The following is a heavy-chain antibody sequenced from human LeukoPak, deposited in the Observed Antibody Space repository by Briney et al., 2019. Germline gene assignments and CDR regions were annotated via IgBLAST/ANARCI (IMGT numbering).Heavy chain of an antibody. V-gene: IGHV3-74*01. J-gene: IGHJ3*02. Sequence: PGGSLRLSCAASGFTFSSYWMHWVRQAPGKGLVWVSRIISDGSRTGYADSVKGRFTISRDNAKNKLYLQMNRLRAEDTAVYYCAREDVNIAVAASGPFDIWGQGTMVTVSS. CDR2: IISDGSRT. D-gene: IGHD6-19*01. CDR3: AREDVNIAVAASGPFDI. CDR1: GFTFSSYW.